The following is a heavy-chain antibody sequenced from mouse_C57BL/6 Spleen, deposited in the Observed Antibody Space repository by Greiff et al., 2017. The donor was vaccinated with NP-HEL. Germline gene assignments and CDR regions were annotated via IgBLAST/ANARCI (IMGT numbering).Heavy chain of an antibody. Sequence: EVQLQQSGAELVRPGASVKLSCTASGFNIKDDYMHWVKQRPEQGLEWIGWIDPENGDTEYASKFQGKATITADTSSNTAYLQLSSLTSEDTAVYYCTTGFTTVVAIDYWGQGTTLTVSS. CDR1: GFNIKDDY. CDR2: IDPENGDT. CDR3: TTGFTTVVAIDY. D-gene: IGHD1-1*01. V-gene: IGHV14-4*01. J-gene: IGHJ2*01.